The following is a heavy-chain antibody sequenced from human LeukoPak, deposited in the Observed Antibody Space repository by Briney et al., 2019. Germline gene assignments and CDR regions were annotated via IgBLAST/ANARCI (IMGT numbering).Heavy chain of an antibody. CDR2: IKQDGSEK. D-gene: IGHD3-9*01. Sequence: GGSLRLSCAASGFTFSSYWMSWVGQAPGKGLEWVANIKQDGSEKYYVDSVKGRFTISRDNAKNSLYLQMNGLRAEDTALYYCARCATYYDILTGYPLDYWGQGTLVTVSS. V-gene: IGHV3-7*03. CDR3: ARCATYYDILTGYPLDY. J-gene: IGHJ4*02. CDR1: GFTFSSYW.